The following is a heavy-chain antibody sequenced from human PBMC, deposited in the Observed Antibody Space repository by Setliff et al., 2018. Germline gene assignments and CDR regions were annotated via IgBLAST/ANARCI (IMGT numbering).Heavy chain of an antibody. CDR1: GGSISSYY. CDR3: ARGAGXWDL. V-gene: IGHV4-4*08. CDR2: IHISGST. Sequence: SETLSLTCTVSGGSISSYYWSWIRQPPGKGLEWIGYIHISGSTNYNPSLKSRVTISVXXXXNXXXXXXXXXXXXDTXVYXXARGAGXWDLWGQGTLVTVSS. D-gene: IGHD2-8*01. J-gene: IGHJ5*02.